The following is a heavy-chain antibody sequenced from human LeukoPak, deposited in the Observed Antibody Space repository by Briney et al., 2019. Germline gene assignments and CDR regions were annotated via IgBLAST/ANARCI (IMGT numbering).Heavy chain of an antibody. D-gene: IGHD3-22*01. CDR1: GFTVSSNY. CDR2: IYYSGST. CDR3: ARRDYYYDSSGPEGWFDP. Sequence: GSLRLSCAASGFTVSSNYMSWVRQAPAKGLEWSGYIYYSGSTYYNPSLKSRVTISVDTSKNQFSLKLSSLTAADTAVYYCARRDYYYDSSGPEGWFDPWGQGTLVTVSS. V-gene: IGHV4-59*08. J-gene: IGHJ5*02.